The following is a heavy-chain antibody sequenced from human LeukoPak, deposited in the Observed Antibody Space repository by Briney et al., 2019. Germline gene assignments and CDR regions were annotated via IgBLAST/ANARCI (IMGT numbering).Heavy chain of an antibody. J-gene: IGHJ4*02. CDR1: GFTSGEYW. CDR2: IKQDGTEK. D-gene: IGHD3/OR15-3a*01. Sequence: GGSLRLSCVASGFTSGEYWMTWVRHAPGKGLEWVANIKQDGTEKHYVDSVKGRFTISRDNTENSMYLQMNSLRVEDTAVYFCAGGAGWTAEDWGQGTQVTVSS. CDR3: AGGAGWTAED. V-gene: IGHV3-7*03.